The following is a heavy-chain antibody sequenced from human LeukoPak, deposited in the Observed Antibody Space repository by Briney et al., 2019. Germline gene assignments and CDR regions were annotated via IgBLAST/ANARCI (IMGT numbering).Heavy chain of an antibody. Sequence: GESLRISCKGSGYSFTTYWISWVRQMPGKGLEWMGRIAPSDSYTYYSPSFQGHVTISADKSINTAYLQWTSLRGSDTAMYYCARRLASCGGDCYSFDYWGQGTLVTVSS. J-gene: IGHJ4*02. V-gene: IGHV5-10-1*01. CDR3: ARRLASCGGDCYSFDY. CDR2: IAPSDSYT. D-gene: IGHD2-21*02. CDR1: GYSFTTYW.